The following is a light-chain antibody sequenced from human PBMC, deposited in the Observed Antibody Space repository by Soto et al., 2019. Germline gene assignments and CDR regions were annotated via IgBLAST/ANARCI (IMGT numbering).Light chain of an antibody. CDR2: DAS. Sequence: EIVLTQSPATLSLSPGERATLSCRASQSVSSYLAWYRQKPGQAPRLLIYDASNRATGIPARFSGSGSETDFTLTISSLEPEDFAVYYCQQRSNWPRTFGQGTKVDIK. CDR3: QQRSNWPRT. CDR1: QSVSSY. J-gene: IGKJ1*01. V-gene: IGKV3-11*01.